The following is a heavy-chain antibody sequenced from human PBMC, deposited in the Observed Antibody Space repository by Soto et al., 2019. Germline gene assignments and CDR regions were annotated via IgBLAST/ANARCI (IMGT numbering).Heavy chain of an antibody. CDR1: GFTFDDDT. Sequence: EVQLVESGGVVVQPGGSLRLSCAASGFTFDDDTMHWVRQAPGKGLEWVSLISWDGGSTYYADSVKGRFTISRDNSKNSLYLQMNSLRTEDTALYYCAKDIGFDLSLDYWGQGTLVTVSS. D-gene: IGHD3-16*01. CDR3: AKDIGFDLSLDY. V-gene: IGHV3-43*01. CDR2: ISWDGGST. J-gene: IGHJ4*02.